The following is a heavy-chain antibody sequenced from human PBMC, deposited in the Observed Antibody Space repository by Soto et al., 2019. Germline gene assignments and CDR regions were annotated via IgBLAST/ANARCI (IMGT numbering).Heavy chain of an antibody. CDR3: ARWAQSTGSGPQRYYYYGMDV. J-gene: IGHJ6*02. V-gene: IGHV4-4*02. CDR2: IYHSGST. D-gene: IGHD1-1*01. Sequence: SETLSLTCAVSGGSISSSNWWSWVRQPPGKGLEWIGEIYHSGSTNYNPSLKSRVTISVDKSKNQFSLKLSSVTAADTAVYYYARWAQSTGSGPQRYYYYGMDVWGQGTTVTSP. CDR1: GGSISSSNW.